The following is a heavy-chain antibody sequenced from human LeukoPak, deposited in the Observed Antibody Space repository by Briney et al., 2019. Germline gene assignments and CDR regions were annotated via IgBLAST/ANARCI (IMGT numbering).Heavy chain of an antibody. Sequence: PSETLSLTCTVSDYSISSGYYWGWIRQPPRKGLEWIGSIYHSGCTYYNPSLKSRVTISVDTSENQFSLKLSSVTAADTAVYYCARGHMDSSGSYYFDYWGQGTLVTVSS. CDR3: ARGHMDSSGSYYFDY. CDR1: DYSISSGYY. D-gene: IGHD3-22*01. V-gene: IGHV4-38-2*02. CDR2: IYHSGCT. J-gene: IGHJ4*02.